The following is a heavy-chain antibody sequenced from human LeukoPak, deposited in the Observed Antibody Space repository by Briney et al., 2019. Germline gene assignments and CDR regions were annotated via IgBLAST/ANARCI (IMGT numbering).Heavy chain of an antibody. V-gene: IGHV4-38-2*02. CDR3: ARDHLANLASRLFDP. J-gene: IGHJ5*02. CDR1: GYSISSDYY. Sequence: SETLSLTCTVSGYSISSDYYWGWIRQPPGKGLEWIGSIHHSGRTYYNPSLKSRVTISVDTSKNQFSLKLSSVTAADTAVYYCARDHLANLASRLFDPWAREPWSPSPQ. CDR2: IHHSGRT. D-gene: IGHD3-3*01.